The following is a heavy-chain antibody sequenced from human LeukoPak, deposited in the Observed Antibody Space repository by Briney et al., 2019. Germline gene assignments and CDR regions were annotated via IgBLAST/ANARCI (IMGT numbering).Heavy chain of an antibody. Sequence: PGGSLGLSCAASGFTFSSYGMHWVRQAPGKGLEWVAVIWLDGSNKYYAESVKGRFTISRDNSKNALYLQMNSLRAEDTAVYFCARESSLRNFDYWGQGTLVTVSS. J-gene: IGHJ4*02. CDR1: GFTFSSYG. V-gene: IGHV3-33*01. CDR3: ARESSLRNFDY. CDR2: IWLDGSNK. D-gene: IGHD3-3*01.